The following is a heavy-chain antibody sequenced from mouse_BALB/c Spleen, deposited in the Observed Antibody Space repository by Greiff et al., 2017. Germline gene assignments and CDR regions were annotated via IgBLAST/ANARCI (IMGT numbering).Heavy chain of an antibody. D-gene: IGHD2-14*01. Sequence: QVQLQQSGPELVKPGASVKISCKASGYSFSSYYIHWVKQRPGQGLEWIGWIFPGSGNTKYNEKFKGKATLTADTSSSTAYMQLSSLTSEDSAVYFCARRRGYDDYFDYWGQGTTLTVSS. J-gene: IGHJ2*01. CDR2: IFPGSGNT. V-gene: IGHV1-66*01. CDR1: GYSFSSYY. CDR3: ARRRGYDDYFDY.